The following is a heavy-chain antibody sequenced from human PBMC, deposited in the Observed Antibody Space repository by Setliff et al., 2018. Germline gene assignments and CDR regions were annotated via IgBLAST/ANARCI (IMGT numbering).Heavy chain of an antibody. CDR1: GVTVSAYD. J-gene: IGHJ4*02. CDR2: LDNDGST. D-gene: IGHD5-18*01. V-gene: IGHV3-53*01. Sequence: PGGSLRLSCAASGVTVSAYDMSWVRQAPGKGLEWVSLLDNDGSTYYSDSVKGRFTISRGTSKNTLYLQMSSLRPEDTALYYCAKFVGYTYGYDYWGRGTLVTVSS. CDR3: AKFVGYTYGYDY.